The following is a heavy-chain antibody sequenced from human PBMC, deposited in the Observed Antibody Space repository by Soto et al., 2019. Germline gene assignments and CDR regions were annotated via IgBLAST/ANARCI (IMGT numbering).Heavy chain of an antibody. J-gene: IGHJ6*02. Sequence: PGGSLRLSCADSGFILRNYWMSWVRQAPGMGLQWVAVISYDGNNKYYADSVKGRFTISRDNSKNTLYLQMNSLRAEDTAVYYCAKGGRGTYYYYYGVDVWGQGTTVTVSS. CDR2: ISYDGNNK. CDR1: GFILRNYW. V-gene: IGHV3-30*18. D-gene: IGHD1-1*01. CDR3: AKGGRGTYYYYYGVDV.